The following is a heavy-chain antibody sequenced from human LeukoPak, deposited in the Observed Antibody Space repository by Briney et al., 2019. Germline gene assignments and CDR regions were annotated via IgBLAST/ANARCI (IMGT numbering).Heavy chain of an antibody. D-gene: IGHD2-15*01. CDR3: ARLVRVFAYCNSGTCPDYYMDV. CDR1: GGSISSPAFH. Sequence: SETLSLTCTVSGGSISSPAFHWGWIRQPPGKALEWIGSISNGGTTDYNPSLKSRVTISLDASKNEFSLKLNSVTAADTAMFFCARLVRVFAYCNSGTCPDYYMDVWGEGTTVTVSS. CDR2: ISNGGTT. V-gene: IGHV4-39*01. J-gene: IGHJ6*03.